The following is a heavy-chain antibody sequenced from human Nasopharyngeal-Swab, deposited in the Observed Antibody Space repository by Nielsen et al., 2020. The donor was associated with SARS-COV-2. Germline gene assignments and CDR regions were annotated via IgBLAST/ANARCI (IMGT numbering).Heavy chain of an antibody. CDR3: ARESWDNQKNDGFDV. CDR1: GGYMSGYS. Sequence: SETLSLTCTISGGYMSGYSWSWIRQAPGKGLEWFGKIYESWSTLYNPALQSRVTMSVDTSKNQFSLKLTSVTIADTAVYYCARESWDNQKNDGFDVWGQGTMVTVSS. CDR2: IYESWST. V-gene: IGHV4-59*01. D-gene: IGHD1-26*01. J-gene: IGHJ3*01.